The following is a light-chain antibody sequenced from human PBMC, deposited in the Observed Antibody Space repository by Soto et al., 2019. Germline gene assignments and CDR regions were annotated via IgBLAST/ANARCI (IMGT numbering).Light chain of an antibody. CDR1: QDINNY. V-gene: IGKV1-33*01. J-gene: IGKJ4*01. CDR3: QHYHNLPLT. Sequence: DIQTTESPSSLSRSVGDSVPITCKASQDINNYLNWYQQRPGKAPKLLIFDASSLETGVPSRFSGSGSGTDFTLTISSLQPEDIATYYCQHYHNLPLTFGGGTKGDI. CDR2: DAS.